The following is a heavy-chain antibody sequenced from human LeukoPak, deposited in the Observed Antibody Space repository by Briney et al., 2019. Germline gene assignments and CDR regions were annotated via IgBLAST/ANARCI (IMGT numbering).Heavy chain of an antibody. D-gene: IGHD2-15*01. CDR3: ARVGGGSDPYYAMDV. CDR1: GYSISSGYY. Sequence: SETLPLTCTVSGYSISSGYYWGWIRQPPGKGLELIGSINHSGGTYYNPSLKSRVTISVDTSKNQFSLKLNSVNPEDTAVYYCARVGGGSDPYYAMDVWGQGTTVTVSS. J-gene: IGHJ6*02. CDR2: INHSGGT. V-gene: IGHV4-38-2*02.